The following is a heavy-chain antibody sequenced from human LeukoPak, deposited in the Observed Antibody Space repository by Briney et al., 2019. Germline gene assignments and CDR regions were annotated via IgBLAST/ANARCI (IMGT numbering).Heavy chain of an antibody. CDR1: GFTFSNYW. CDR2: IKTDGSEK. J-gene: IGHJ4*02. Sequence: PGGSLRLSCEGSGFTFSNYWMGWVRQAPGKGLQWVANIKTDGSEKYYVDSVKGRFTISRDNAKNSLYLQMNSLRVEDTAVYYCAKAGMTTVTPDYWGQGTLVTVSS. D-gene: IGHD4-11*01. CDR3: AKAGMTTVTPDY. V-gene: IGHV3-7*01.